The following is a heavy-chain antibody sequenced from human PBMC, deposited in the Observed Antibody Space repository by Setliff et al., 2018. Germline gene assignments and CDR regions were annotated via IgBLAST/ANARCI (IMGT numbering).Heavy chain of an antibody. J-gene: IGHJ6*04. Sequence: SETLSLTCTVSGASITNINYYWGLIHQPPGKGLEWIGSIFDRGRTYYNPSLKSRVTISVDTSKNQFSLTLSSVTAADTAVYYCAGMRGFQYMDVWGKGTTVTVSS. V-gene: IGHV4-39*01. CDR1: GASITNINYY. CDR2: IFDRGRT. CDR3: AGMRGFQYMDV.